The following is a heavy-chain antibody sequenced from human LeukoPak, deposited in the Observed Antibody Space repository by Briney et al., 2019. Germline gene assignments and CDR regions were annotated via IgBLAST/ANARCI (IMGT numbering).Heavy chain of an antibody. CDR3: ARDFGLTGKVDY. V-gene: IGHV3-64*01. Sequence: GRSLRLSCAASGFTFSRYAMHWVSQAPGKGLESVSAISSNGGSTYYANSVKGRFTISRDNSKNTLYLQMGSLRAEDLAVYYCARDFGLTGKVDYWGQGTLVTVSS. J-gene: IGHJ4*02. CDR2: ISSNGGST. CDR1: GFTFSRYA. D-gene: IGHD1-20*01.